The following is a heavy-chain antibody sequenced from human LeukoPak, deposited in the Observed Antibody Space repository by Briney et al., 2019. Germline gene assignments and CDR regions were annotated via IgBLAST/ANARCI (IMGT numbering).Heavy chain of an antibody. D-gene: IGHD3-22*01. CDR1: GFTFSSYA. V-gene: IGHV3-48*02. Sequence: GGSLRLSCAASGFTFSSYAMSWVRQAPGKGLEWVSYISSSSSTIYYADSVKGRFTISRDNAKNSLYLQVNSLRDEDTAVYYCARDDAMIVAVWGQGTLVTVSS. CDR3: ARDDAMIVAV. CDR2: ISSSSSTI. J-gene: IGHJ4*02.